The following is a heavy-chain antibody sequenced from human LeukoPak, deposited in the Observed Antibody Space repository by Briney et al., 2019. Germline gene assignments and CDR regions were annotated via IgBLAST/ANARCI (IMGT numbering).Heavy chain of an antibody. V-gene: IGHV3-30*18. Sequence: GGSLRLPCAASGFTFSSYGMHWVRQAPGKGLEWVAVISYDGSNKYYADSVKGRFTISRDNSKNTLYLQMNSLRAEDTAVYYCAKELGCSGGSCYRLDRSYYYYGMDVWGQGTTVTVSS. D-gene: IGHD2-15*01. CDR1: GFTFSSYG. CDR2: ISYDGSNK. J-gene: IGHJ6*02. CDR3: AKELGCSGGSCYRLDRSYYYYGMDV.